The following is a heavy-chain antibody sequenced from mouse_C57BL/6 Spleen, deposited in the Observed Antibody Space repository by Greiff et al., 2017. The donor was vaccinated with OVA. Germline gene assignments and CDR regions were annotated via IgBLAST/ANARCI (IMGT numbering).Heavy chain of an antibody. J-gene: IGHJ4*01. D-gene: IGHD1-1*02. CDR3: ARGGNLYAMDY. Sequence: QVHVKQSGAELVKPGASVKISCKASGYAFSSYWMNWVKQRPGKGLEWIGQIYPGDGDTNYNGKFKGKATLTADKSSSTAYMQLSSLTSEDSAVYFCARGGNLYAMDYWGQGTSVTVSS. CDR1: GYAFSSYW. V-gene: IGHV1-80*01. CDR2: IYPGDGDT.